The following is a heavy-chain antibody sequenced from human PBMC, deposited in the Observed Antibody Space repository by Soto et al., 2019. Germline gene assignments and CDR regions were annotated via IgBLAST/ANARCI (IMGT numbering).Heavy chain of an antibody. Sequence: QLQLQESGPGLVKPSETLSLTCTVSGGSISSSSYYWGWIRQPPGKGLEWIGSIYYSGSTYYNPSLKSRVTISVDTSKNQFSLKLSSVTAADTAVYYCARHSGGRIRDFIFDYWGQGTLVTVSS. CDR2: IYYSGST. V-gene: IGHV4-39*01. CDR3: ARHSGGRIRDFIFDY. CDR1: GGSISSSSYY. J-gene: IGHJ4*02. D-gene: IGHD2-21*01.